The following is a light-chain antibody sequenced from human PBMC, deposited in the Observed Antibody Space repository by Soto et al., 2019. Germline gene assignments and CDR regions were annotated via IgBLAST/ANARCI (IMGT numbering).Light chain of an antibody. Sequence: QSVLTQPASVSGSPGQSITISCTGTSSDVGGHKYVSWYQHHADKAPKLMIYEVSNRPSGVSNRFSGSKSGNTASLTIYGLQAEDEAYYYCSSFSSSSTLYVFGSGTKLTVL. CDR1: SSDVGGHKY. J-gene: IGLJ1*01. V-gene: IGLV2-14*01. CDR2: EVS. CDR3: SSFSSSSTLYV.